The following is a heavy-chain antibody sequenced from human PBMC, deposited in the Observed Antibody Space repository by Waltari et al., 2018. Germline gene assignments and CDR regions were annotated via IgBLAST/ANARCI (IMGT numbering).Heavy chain of an antibody. CDR3: ASSGWYLYYFDY. CDR2: IYYSGST. CDR1: GGSISSSSYY. J-gene: IGHJ4*02. Sequence: QLQLQESGPGLVKPSATLSLTCTVSGGSISSSSYYWGWIRQPPGKGLGWIGSIYYSGSTYYNPSLKSRVTISVDTSKNQFSLKLSSVTAADTAVYYCASSGWYLYYFDYWGQGTLVTVSS. D-gene: IGHD6-19*01. V-gene: IGHV4-39*01.